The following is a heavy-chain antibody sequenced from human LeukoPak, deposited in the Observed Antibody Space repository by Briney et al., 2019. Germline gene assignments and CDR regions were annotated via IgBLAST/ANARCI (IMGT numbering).Heavy chain of an antibody. D-gene: IGHD3-3*01. CDR2: ISYDGSNK. V-gene: IGHV3-30*18. CDR1: GFTFSSYG. J-gene: IGHJ6*02. Sequence: GGSLRLSCAASGFTFSSYGMHWVRQAPGKGLEWVAVISYDGSNKYYADSVKGRFTISRDNSKNTLYLQMNSLRAEDTAVYYCAKALLEGVVTYGMDVWGQGTTVTVSS. CDR3: AKALLEGVVTYGMDV.